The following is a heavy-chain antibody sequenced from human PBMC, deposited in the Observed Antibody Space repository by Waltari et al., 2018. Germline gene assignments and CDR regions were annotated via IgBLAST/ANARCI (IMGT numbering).Heavy chain of an antibody. J-gene: IGHJ3*01. D-gene: IGHD3-16*01. CDR1: GGSKISNPPY. Sequence: QLHLQEAGPGPVKPSETLSLTCSVSGGSKISNPPYWAWIRQPPGKGLEWTATISYTGTTYYNPSLRSRVTIAVDMAKNQFSLKLTSVTPADTAVYYCATYVGASIGTAAFDVWGQGTMVTVSS. CDR3: ATYVGASIGTAAFDV. CDR2: ISYTGTT. V-gene: IGHV4-39*01.